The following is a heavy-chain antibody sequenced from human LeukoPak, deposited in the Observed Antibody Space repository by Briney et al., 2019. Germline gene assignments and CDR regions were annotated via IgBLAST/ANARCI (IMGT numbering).Heavy chain of an antibody. V-gene: IGHV1-18*01. D-gene: IGHD3-3*01. CDR3: ARDARFLEWLIN. CDR1: GYTFTSYG. Sequence: ASVKVSCKASGYTFTSYGISWVRRAPGQGLEWMGWISAYNGNTNYAQKLQGRVTMTTDTPTSTAYMELRSLRSDDTAVYYCARDARFLEWLINWGQGTLVTVSS. CDR2: ISAYNGNT. J-gene: IGHJ4*02.